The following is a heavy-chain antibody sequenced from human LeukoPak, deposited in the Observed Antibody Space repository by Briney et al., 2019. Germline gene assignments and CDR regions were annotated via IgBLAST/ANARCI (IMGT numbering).Heavy chain of an antibody. CDR1: GGTFSSYA. Sequence: GSSVKVSCKASGGTFSSYAISWVRQAPGQGLEWMGGIIPLFGTADYPQKFQGRVTITADESTSTTYMELSSLKSEDTVTYYCTTRSCGAGACSSSFYYYYGLHFWGQGTPVFVSS. CDR2: IIPLFGTA. J-gene: IGHJ4*03. V-gene: IGHV1-69*01. D-gene: IGHD3-16*01. CDR3: TTRSCGAGACSSSFYYYYGLHF.